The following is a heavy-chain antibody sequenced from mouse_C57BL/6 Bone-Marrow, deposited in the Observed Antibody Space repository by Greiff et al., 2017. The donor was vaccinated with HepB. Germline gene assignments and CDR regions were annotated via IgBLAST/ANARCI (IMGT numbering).Heavy chain of an antibody. CDR3: ARDDYPAWFAY. Sequence: EVKVVESGPELVKPGASVKISCKASGYSFTGYYMNWVKQSPEKSLEWIGEINPSTGGTTYNQKFKAKATLTVDKSSSTAYMQLKSLTSEDSAVYYCARDDYPAWFAYWGQGTLVTVSA. J-gene: IGHJ3*01. CDR2: INPSTGGT. D-gene: IGHD2-4*01. CDR1: GYSFTGYY. V-gene: IGHV1-42*01.